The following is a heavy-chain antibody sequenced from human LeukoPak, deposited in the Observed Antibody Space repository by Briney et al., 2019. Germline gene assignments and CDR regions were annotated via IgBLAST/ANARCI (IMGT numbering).Heavy chain of an antibody. CDR2: INHSGST. CDR3: ARDVLGYYFGSGNYGSFDT. V-gene: IGHV4-34*01. Sequence: PSETLSLTCAVYGGSFSGYYWSWIRQPPGKGLEWIGEINHSGSTNYNPSLKSRVTISVDTSKNQFSLKLSSVTAADTAVYYCARDVLGYYFGSGNYGSFDTWGQGTLVTVSS. J-gene: IGHJ5*02. D-gene: IGHD3-10*01. CDR1: GGSFSGYY.